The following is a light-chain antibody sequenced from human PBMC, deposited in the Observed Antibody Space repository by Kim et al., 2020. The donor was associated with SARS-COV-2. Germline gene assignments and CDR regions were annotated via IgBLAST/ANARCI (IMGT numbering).Light chain of an antibody. CDR2: EDN. CDR1: SGSIASNY. J-gene: IGLJ3*02. V-gene: IGLV6-57*01. Sequence: GKTVTIACTRSSGSIASNYGQWYQQRTGSSPTTVIYEDNQRPSGVPDRFSGSIDSSSNSASLTIAGLKTEDEADYYGQSYDSSIRVFGGGTQLTVL. CDR3: QSYDSSIRV.